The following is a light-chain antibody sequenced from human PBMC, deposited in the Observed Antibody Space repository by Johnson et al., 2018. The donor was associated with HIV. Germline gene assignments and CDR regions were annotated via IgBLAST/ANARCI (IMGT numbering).Light chain of an antibody. CDR2: ENN. V-gene: IGLV1-51*02. CDR3: GTLDSSLTPHV. J-gene: IGLJ1*01. Sequence: QSVLTQPPSVSAAPGQKVTISCSGSSSNIGNNYVSWYQQLPGTAPKLLIYENNKRPSGIPDRFSGSKSGTSATLGIPGLHTGDEADYYCGTLDSSLTPHVFGTGTKVTVL. CDR1: SSNIGNNY.